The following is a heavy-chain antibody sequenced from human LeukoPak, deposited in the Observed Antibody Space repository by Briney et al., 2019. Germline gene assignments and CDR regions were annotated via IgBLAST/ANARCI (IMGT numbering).Heavy chain of an antibody. CDR2: IYPGDSDT. Sequence: SGESLKISCKGSGYSFTSYWIGWARQMPGKGLEWMGIIYPGDSDTRYSPSFQGQVTISADKSISTAYLQWSSLKASDTAMYYCARRGRRATTTADYWGQGTLVTVSS. CDR3: ARRGRRATTTADY. J-gene: IGHJ4*02. D-gene: IGHD1-7*01. V-gene: IGHV5-51*01. CDR1: GYSFTSYW.